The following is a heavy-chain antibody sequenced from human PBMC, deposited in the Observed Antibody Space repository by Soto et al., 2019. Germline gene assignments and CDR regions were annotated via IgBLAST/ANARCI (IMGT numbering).Heavy chain of an antibody. CDR1: GASISSGDYY. J-gene: IGHJ5*02. Sequence: QVQLQESGPGLVKPSQTLSLTCTVSGASISSGDYYWSWIRQYPGKGLEWSGDTHNSGITFYNPTLKSRVTISVGTSKNQVSLKLTSVTAADTAVYYCATYVVMTAIGMCWFDPWGQGTLVTVSS. CDR3: ATYVVMTAIGMCWFDP. V-gene: IGHV4-30-4*01. D-gene: IGHD2-21*02. CDR2: THNSGIT.